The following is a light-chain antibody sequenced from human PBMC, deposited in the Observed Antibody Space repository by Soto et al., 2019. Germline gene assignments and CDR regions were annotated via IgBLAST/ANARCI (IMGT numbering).Light chain of an antibody. V-gene: IGKV4-1*01. CDR3: QQYESTPPT. CDR1: QSVLYSSNNKNY. Sequence: DIVMTQSPDSLAVSLGERATINCKSSQSVLYSSNNKNYLXWYQQXPGQPPKLLIYWASTRESGVPDRFSGSGSGTDFTLTITSLQAEDVAVYYCQQYESTPPTFGQGTKLEIK. CDR2: WAS. J-gene: IGKJ2*01.